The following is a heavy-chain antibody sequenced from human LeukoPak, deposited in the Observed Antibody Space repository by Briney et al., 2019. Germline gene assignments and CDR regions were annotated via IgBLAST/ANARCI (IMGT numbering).Heavy chain of an antibody. Sequence: GGSLRLSCAAPGFTVSSNYMNWVRQAPGKGLEWVSVIYSGGSTYYADSVKGRFTISRDNSKNTLFLQMNSLRAEDTAVYYCAREAVTRDYFDYWGQGTLVTVSS. V-gene: IGHV3-53*01. J-gene: IGHJ4*02. CDR3: AREAVTRDYFDY. CDR1: GFTVSSNY. CDR2: IYSGGST. D-gene: IGHD4-17*01.